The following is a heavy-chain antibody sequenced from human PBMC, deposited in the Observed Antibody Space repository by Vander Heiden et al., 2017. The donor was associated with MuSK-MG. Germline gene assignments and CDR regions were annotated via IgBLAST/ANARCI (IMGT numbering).Heavy chain of an antibody. Sequence: QVQLVESGGGVVQPGRSLRLSCAASGFTFSSYTIHWVRQAPGKGLEWVTLISSDGSDKHYADSVKGRFTISRDNSKNTLYLEMNSLRAEDTAIYYCARNQERRLVPLYYFYGMDVWGQGTTVTVSS. J-gene: IGHJ6*01. D-gene: IGHD3-10*01. V-gene: IGHV3-30*04. CDR3: ARNQERRLVPLYYFYGMDV. CDR1: GFTFSSYT. CDR2: ISSDGSDK.